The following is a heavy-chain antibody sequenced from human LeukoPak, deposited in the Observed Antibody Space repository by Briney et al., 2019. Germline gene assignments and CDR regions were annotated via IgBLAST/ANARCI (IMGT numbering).Heavy chain of an antibody. J-gene: IGHJ4*02. CDR1: GYTFTSYG. Sequence: GASVKVSCKASGYTFTSYGISWVRQAPGQGLEWMGWISAYNGNTNYAQKLQGRVTMTTDTSTSTAYMELRSLRSDDTAVYYCASAYSGSSPANNFDYWGQGTLVTVSS. CDR2: ISAYNGNT. CDR3: ASAYSGSSPANNFDY. V-gene: IGHV1-18*01. D-gene: IGHD1-26*01.